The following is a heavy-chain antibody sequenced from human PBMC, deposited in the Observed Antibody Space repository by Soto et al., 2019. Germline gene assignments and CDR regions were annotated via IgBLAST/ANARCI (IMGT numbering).Heavy chain of an antibody. CDR3: ARDQFTVYYPGGMDV. V-gene: IGHV3-21*01. J-gene: IGHJ6*02. CDR2: ISSSSSYI. D-gene: IGHD3-22*01. Sequence: GGSLRLSCAASGFTFSSYSMNWVRQAPGKGLEWVSSISSSSSYIYYADSVKGRFTISRDNAKNSLYLQMNSLRAEDTAVYYCARDQFTVYYPGGMDVWGQGTTVTVSS. CDR1: GFTFSSYS.